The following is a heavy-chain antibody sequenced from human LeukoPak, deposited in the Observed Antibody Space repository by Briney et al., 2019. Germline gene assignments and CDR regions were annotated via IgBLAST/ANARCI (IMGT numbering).Heavy chain of an antibody. CDR2: SRNKANSYST. D-gene: IGHD6-25*01. Sequence: GGSLSLSCAASGFTLNDYYIDWVRQAPGKGLEWVGRSRNKANSYSTDYAASVKGRFVISRGDSNKSVYLQMNSVKTEDTAVYYCDRDVSGDYWGQGTLVTVSS. CDR3: DRDVSGDY. J-gene: IGHJ4*02. CDR1: GFTLNDYY. V-gene: IGHV3-72*01.